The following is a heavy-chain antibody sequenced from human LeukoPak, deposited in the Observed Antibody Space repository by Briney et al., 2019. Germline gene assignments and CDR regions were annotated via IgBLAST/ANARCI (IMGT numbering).Heavy chain of an antibody. CDR3: AREGIQLWFNWFDP. D-gene: IGHD5-18*01. V-gene: IGHV4-4*07. Sequence: SETLSLTCTVSGGSISSYYWSWIRQPAGKGLEWITRIYTSGSTNYNPSLKSRVTMSVDTSKNQFSLKLSSVTAADTAVYYCAREGIQLWFNWFDPWGQGTLVTVSS. CDR2: IYTSGST. CDR1: GGSISSYY. J-gene: IGHJ5*02.